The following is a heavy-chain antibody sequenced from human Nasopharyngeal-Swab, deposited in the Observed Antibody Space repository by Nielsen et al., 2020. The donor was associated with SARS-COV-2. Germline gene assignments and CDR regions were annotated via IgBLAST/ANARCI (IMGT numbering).Heavy chain of an antibody. CDR3: ARTHTAGYCSSTSCPRRDDAFDI. CDR2: ISSSSSYI. V-gene: IGHV3-21*01. CDR1: GFTFSSYS. J-gene: IGHJ3*02. Sequence: GESLKISCAASGFTFSSYSMNWVRQAPGKGLEWVSSISSSSSYIYYADSVKGRFTISRDNAKNLLYLQMNSLRAEDTAVYYCARTHTAGYCSSTSCPRRDDAFDIWGQGTMVTVSS. D-gene: IGHD2-2*01.